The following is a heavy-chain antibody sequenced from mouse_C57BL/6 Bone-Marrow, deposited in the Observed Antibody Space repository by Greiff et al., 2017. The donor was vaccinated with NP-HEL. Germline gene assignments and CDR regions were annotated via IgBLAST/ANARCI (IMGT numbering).Heavy chain of an antibody. D-gene: IGHD1-1*01. CDR1: GYTFTSYW. J-gene: IGHJ4*01. CDR3: ANLYEEYYYAMDY. CDR2: INPSSGYT. Sequence: QVQLQQSGAELAKPGASVKLSCKASGYTFTSYWMHWVKQRPGQGLEWIGYINPSSGYTKYNQKFKDKATLTADKSSSTAYMQLSSLTYEDSAVYYCANLYEEYYYAMDYWGQGTSVTVSS. V-gene: IGHV1-7*01.